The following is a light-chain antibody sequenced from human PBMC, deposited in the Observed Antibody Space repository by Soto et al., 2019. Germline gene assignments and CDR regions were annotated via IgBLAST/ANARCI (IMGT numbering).Light chain of an antibody. V-gene: IGLV2-8*01. CDR3: SSYAGSNNVV. Sequence: QSALTQPPSASGSPGQSVTISCTGTSSDVGGYNYVSWYQQHPGKAPKLMIYEVSKRPSGVPDRFSGSKSGNTASLTVSGLQAEDEADYYCSSYAGSNNVVFGTGPKLTVL. J-gene: IGLJ1*01. CDR2: EVS. CDR1: SSDVGGYNY.